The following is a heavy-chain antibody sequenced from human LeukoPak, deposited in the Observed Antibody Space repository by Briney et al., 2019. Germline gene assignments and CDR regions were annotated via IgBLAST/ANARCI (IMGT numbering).Heavy chain of an antibody. CDR1: GGTFSSYA. CDR2: IIPIFGTA. V-gene: IGHV1-69*13. J-gene: IGHJ3*02. CDR3: ARDGNSASYYYDSTRFRPDAFDI. Sequence: SVNVSCKASGGTFSSYAISWVRQAPGQGLEWMGGIIPIFGTANYAQKFQGRVTITADESTSTAYMELSSLRSEDTAVYYCARDGNSASYYYDSTRFRPDAFDIWGQGTMVTVSS. D-gene: IGHD3-22*01.